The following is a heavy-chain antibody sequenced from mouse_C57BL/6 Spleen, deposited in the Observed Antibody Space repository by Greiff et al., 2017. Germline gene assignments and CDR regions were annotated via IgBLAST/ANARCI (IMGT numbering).Heavy chain of an antibody. CDR3: TTLGMDY. D-gene: IGHD4-1*01. CDR1: GFTFSSYA. CDR2: ISSGGDYI. Sequence: EVHLVESGEGLVKPGGSLKLSCAASGFTFSSYAMSWVRQTPEKRLEWVAYISSGGDYIYYADTVKGRFTISSDKAMNTLYLQMSSLKSEYTAMYYCTTLGMDYWGQGTSVSVSS. J-gene: IGHJ4*01. V-gene: IGHV5-9-1*02.